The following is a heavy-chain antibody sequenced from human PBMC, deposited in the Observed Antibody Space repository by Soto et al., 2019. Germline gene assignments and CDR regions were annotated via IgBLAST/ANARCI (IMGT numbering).Heavy chain of an antibody. CDR2: IIPILGIA. J-gene: IGHJ4*02. Sequence: SVKVSCKASGGTFSSYTISWVRQAPGQGLEWMGRIIPILGIANYAQKFQGRVTITADKSTGTAYMELSSLRSEDTAVYYCARGSTAMAPLGYWGQGTLVTVSS. D-gene: IGHD5-18*01. CDR3: ARGSTAMAPLGY. V-gene: IGHV1-69*02. CDR1: GGTFSSYT.